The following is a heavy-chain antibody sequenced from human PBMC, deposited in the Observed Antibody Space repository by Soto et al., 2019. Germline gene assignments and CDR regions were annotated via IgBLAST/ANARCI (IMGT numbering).Heavy chain of an antibody. CDR1: GGTFSNYA. V-gene: IGHV1-69*01. J-gene: IGHJ4*02. CDR3: ARGGYNISRSPIYFDF. Sequence: QVQLVQSGAEVKKPGSSVKVSCKASGGTFSNYAISWVRQAPGQGLEWMGGIIPIFGTRNYAQKFQGRVTITADESTGTAYMELSSLRSEDTAVYYCARGGYNISRSPIYFDFWGQGTLVTVSS. D-gene: IGHD3-10*01. CDR2: IIPIFGTR.